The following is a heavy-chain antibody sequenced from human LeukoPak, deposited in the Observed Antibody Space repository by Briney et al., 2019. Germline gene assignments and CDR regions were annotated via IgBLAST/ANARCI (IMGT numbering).Heavy chain of an antibody. V-gene: IGHV4-4*07. Sequence: SETLSLTCTVSGGSISSYYWSWIRQPAGKGLEWIGRIYTSGSTNYNPSLKSRVTMSVDTSKNQFSLKLSSVTAADTAVYYCARSTQRYCSGGSCPDYFDYWGQGTLVTVSS. D-gene: IGHD2-15*01. CDR1: GGSISSYY. J-gene: IGHJ4*02. CDR3: ARSTQRYCSGGSCPDYFDY. CDR2: IYTSGST.